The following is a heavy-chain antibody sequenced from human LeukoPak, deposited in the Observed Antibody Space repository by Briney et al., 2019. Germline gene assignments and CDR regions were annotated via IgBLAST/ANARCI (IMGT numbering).Heavy chain of an antibody. J-gene: IGHJ4*02. D-gene: IGHD1-26*01. CDR1: GFTFSSYW. V-gene: IGHV3-74*01. Sequence: QPGGSLRLSCAASGFTFSSYWMHWVRQAPAKGLVWVSRINNEGSNTIYADSVKGRFTISRDNAKNTLYLQMNSLRDEDTAVYYCVRGGPGGSYFDYWGQGTLVTVSS. CDR2: INNEGSNT. CDR3: VRGGPGGSYFDY.